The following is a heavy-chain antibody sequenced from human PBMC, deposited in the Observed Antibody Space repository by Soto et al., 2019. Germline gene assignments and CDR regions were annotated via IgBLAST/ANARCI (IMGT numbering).Heavy chain of an antibody. CDR1: GFTFSGYW. CDR3: ARATYSNAWYRFDL. V-gene: IGHV3-7*03. J-gene: IGHJ4*02. Sequence: GSLRLSCEASGFTFSGYWMSWGRQAPGKGLGWVADIKHDGSVQYYVDSVKGRFTISRDNAKKLLYLQMNGLRAEDTALYYCARATYSNAWYRFDLWGQGTLVTVSS. D-gene: IGHD4-4*01. CDR2: IKHDGSVQ.